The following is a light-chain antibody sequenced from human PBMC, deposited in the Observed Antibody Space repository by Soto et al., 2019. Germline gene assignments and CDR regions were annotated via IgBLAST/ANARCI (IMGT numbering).Light chain of an antibody. CDR1: SSNIGSNT. CDR3: AAWDDSLSALL. Sequence: QAVLTQPPSASGTPGQRVTISCSGSSSNIGSNTVTWYKQLPGTAPKLVIYRNDQRPSGVPDRFSGSKSGASASLAISGLQSEDEADYFCAAWDDSLSALLFGGGTKVTVL. CDR2: RND. J-gene: IGLJ2*01. V-gene: IGLV1-44*01.